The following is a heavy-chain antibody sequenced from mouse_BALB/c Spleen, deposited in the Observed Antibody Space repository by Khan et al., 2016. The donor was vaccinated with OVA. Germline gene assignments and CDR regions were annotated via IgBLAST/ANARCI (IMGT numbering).Heavy chain of an antibody. CDR3: GRWGWSYAMDY. D-gene: IGHD1-1*02. Sequence: VRLQQSGAELVKPGASVKLSCTASGFNIKDTYIHWVMQRPEQGLEWIGRIDPANGNTQYDPRFQGKATITADTSSNTAYLQFSSLTSEESAVYYCGRWGWSYAMDYWGQGTSVTVSS. CDR1: GFNIKDTY. J-gene: IGHJ4*01. V-gene: IGHV14-3*02. CDR2: IDPANGNT.